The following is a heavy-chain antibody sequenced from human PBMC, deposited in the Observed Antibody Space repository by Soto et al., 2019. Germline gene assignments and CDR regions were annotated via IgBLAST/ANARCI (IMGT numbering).Heavy chain of an antibody. CDR1: GGTLSSYT. D-gene: IGHD2-15*01. J-gene: IGHJ4*02. V-gene: IGHV1-69*08. CDR3: ARDKGYCSDTSCPDFDY. CDR2: VIPNLGVT. Sequence: QVQLVQSGADVKKPGSSVKVSCKASGGTLSSYTFSWVRQAPGQGIECMGMVIPNLGVTNYAKKFQGRFTIVVDTSTSTAYMELNSLRYEDTAVYYCARDKGYCSDTSCPDFDYWGQGTLVTVSS.